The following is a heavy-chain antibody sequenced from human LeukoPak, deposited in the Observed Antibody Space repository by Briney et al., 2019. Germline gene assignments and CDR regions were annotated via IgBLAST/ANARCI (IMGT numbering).Heavy chain of an antibody. Sequence: ASVKVSCKASGYTFTSYHITWVRQAPGQGLEWMAWIGTYNGNTNYAQMFQGRVTMTTDTSTSTAYMEVRSLRSDDTAVYYCARDKQLDWAHYYYYYMDVWGKGTTVTVSS. CDR2: IGTYNGNT. D-gene: IGHD1-1*01. CDR1: GYTFTSYH. CDR3: ARDKQLDWAHYYYYYMDV. V-gene: IGHV1-18*01. J-gene: IGHJ6*03.